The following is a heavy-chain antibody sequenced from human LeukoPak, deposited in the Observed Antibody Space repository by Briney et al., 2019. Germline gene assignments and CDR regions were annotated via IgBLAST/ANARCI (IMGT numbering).Heavy chain of an antibody. D-gene: IGHD5/OR15-5a*01. CDR2: IGSDGSKK. CDR3: ARQMTSTRLFDS. V-gene: IGHV3-30*04. CDR1: GFMFSNHA. Sequence: GGSLRLSCLASGFMFSNHAFHWVRQSPDKGLEWVALIGSDGSKKYYADSVQGRFTVSRENSKNTLFLQMNTLRADDTAVYFCARQMTSTRLFDSWGQGTLVTVSS. J-gene: IGHJ4*02.